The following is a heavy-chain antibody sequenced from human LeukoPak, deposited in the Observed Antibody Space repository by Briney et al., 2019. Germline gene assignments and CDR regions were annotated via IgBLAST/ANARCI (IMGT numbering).Heavy chain of an antibody. CDR2: VSAYNGAT. J-gene: IGHJ4*02. V-gene: IGHV1-18*01. D-gene: IGHD1-26*01. CDR3: ARDRSSGSDYGDY. CDR1: GYSFTSYG. Sequence: GASVKVSCKASGYSFTSYGITWVRQAPAQGLEWLGWVSAYNGATKYAQRLQDRLTMTIDTSTNTAYMDVRSLTSDDTALYFCARDRSSGSDYGDYWGQGTLVTVSS.